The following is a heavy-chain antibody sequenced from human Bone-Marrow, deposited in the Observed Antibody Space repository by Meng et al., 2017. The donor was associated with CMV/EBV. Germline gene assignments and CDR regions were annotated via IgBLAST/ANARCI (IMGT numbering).Heavy chain of an antibody. D-gene: IGHD3-3*01. V-gene: IGHV1-46*01. J-gene: IGHJ5*02. Sequence: ASVKVSCKASGYTFTSYGISWVRQAPGQGLEWMGIINPSGGSTSYAQKFQGRVTMTRDTYTSTVYMELSSLRSDDTAVHYCARDGGGYDFWSGYPPGWFDPWGQGTLVTVSS. CDR1: GYTFTSYG. CDR2: INPSGGST. CDR3: ARDGGGYDFWSGYPPGWFDP.